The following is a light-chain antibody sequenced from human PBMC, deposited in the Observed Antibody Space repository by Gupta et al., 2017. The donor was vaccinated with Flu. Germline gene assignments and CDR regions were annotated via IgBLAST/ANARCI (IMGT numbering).Light chain of an antibody. CDR2: YAS. J-gene: IGKJ1*01. CDR1: QNIGGA. V-gene: IGKV6-21*01. Sequence: EIVLTQSPDFQSVTPKEKVTITCRASQNIGGALHWYQQKPEQSPKLLIKYASQSFSGVPSRFSGSGSGTDFTLTINSLEPEDAATYYCQQSSDLPWTFGQGTKVEIK. CDR3: QQSSDLPWT.